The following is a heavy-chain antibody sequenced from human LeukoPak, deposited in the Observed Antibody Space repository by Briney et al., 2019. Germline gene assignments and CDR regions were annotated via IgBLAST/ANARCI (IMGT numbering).Heavy chain of an antibody. D-gene: IGHD3-22*01. V-gene: IGHV3-48*01. CDR3: AKGRPLLYDSSGSRFDY. CDR1: GFTFSSYS. J-gene: IGHJ4*02. CDR2: ISSSSSSTI. Sequence: GGSLRLSCAASGFTFSSYSMNWVRQAPGKGLEWVSYISSSSSSTIYYADSVKGRFTISRDNAKNSLYLQMNSLRAEDTAVYYCAKGRPLLYDSSGSRFDYWGQGTLVTVSS.